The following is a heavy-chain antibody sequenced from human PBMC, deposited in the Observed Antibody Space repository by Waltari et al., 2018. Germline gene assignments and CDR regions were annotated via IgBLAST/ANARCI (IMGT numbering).Heavy chain of an antibody. CDR1: GFTFDDYT. J-gene: IGHJ4*02. CDR2: LSWDGGST. V-gene: IGHV3-43*01. Sequence: EVQLVESGGVVVQPGGSLRLSCAASGFTFDDYTMHWVRPAPGRGLEWVSLLSWDGGSTDIADSVKGRFTISRENSKNSLYRQMNSLRTEDTALYYWAKDKYGRSGRWPYYFDYWGQGTLVTVSS. D-gene: IGHD2-2*01. CDR3: AKDKYGRSGRWPYYFDY.